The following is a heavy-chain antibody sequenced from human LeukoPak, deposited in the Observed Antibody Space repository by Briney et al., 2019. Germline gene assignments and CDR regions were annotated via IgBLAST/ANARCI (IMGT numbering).Heavy chain of an antibody. Sequence: ASVKVSCKASGYTFTSYYMHWVRQAPGQGLEWMGIINPSGGSTSYAQKFQGRVTMTRDTSTSTVYMELSSLRSEDTAVYYCALIVVVPAAYDYWGQGTLVTVSS. J-gene: IGHJ4*02. V-gene: IGHV1-46*01. CDR1: GYTFTSYY. D-gene: IGHD2-2*01. CDR2: INPSGGST. CDR3: ALIVVVPAAYDY.